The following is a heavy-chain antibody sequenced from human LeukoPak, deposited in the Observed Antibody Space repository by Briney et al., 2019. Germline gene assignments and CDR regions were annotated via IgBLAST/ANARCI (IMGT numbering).Heavy chain of an antibody. CDR1: GGPFSTSI. J-gene: IGHJ3*02. V-gene: IGHV1-69*13. CDR3: ARAGPETATGFLGAFDI. Sequence: SVKVSCKSSGGPFSTSIITWVRQAPGEGFEWMGGITPMLGTGHFAQKFRGRVTVTADESTRTVYMELSSLRLEDTAVYYCARAGPETATGFLGAFDIWGQGTMVTVSS. CDR2: ITPMLGTG. D-gene: IGHD3-9*01.